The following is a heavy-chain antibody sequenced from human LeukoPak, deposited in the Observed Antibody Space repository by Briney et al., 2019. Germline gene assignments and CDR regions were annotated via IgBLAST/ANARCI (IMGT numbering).Heavy chain of an antibody. V-gene: IGHV1-46*01. CDR2: NNPSGGST. CDR3: ARWGIAARSRGNWFDP. CDR1: GYTFTSYY. Sequence: GASVKVSCKASGYTFTSYYMHWVRQAPGQGLEWMGINNPSGGSTSYAQKFQGRVTMTRDMSTSTVYMELSSLRSEDTAVYYCARWGIAARSRGNWFDPWGQGTLVTVSS. J-gene: IGHJ5*02. D-gene: IGHD6-6*01.